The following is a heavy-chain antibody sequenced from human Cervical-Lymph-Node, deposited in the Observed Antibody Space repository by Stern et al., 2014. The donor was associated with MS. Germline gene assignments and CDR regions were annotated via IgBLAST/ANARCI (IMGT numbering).Heavy chain of an antibody. D-gene: IGHD2-2*02. CDR2: IRGSGSST. J-gene: IGHJ4*02. CDR1: GFTFSTYA. Sequence: EVQLVESGGGLVQPGGSLRLSCAASGFTFSTYAMSWVRQAPGKGLEWVSGIRGSGSSTYYADSVKGRFTISRDNSKNTLFLQMNSLRAEDTAVYYCAKDVCSSSDCYSNCWGQGTLVTVSS. CDR3: AKDVCSSSDCYSNC. V-gene: IGHV3-23*04.